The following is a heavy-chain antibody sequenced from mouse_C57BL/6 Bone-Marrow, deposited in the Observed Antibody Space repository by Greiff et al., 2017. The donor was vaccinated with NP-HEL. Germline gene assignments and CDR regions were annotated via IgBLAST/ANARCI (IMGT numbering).Heavy chain of an antibody. V-gene: IGHV1-81*01. J-gene: IGHJ1*03. D-gene: IGHD1-1*01. CDR1: GYTFTSYG. CDR3: ARWGLRSQFLLYFDV. CDR2: IYPRSGNT. Sequence: QVQLKESGAELARPGASVKLSCKASGYTFTSYGISWVKQRTGQGLEWIGEIYPRSGNTYYNEKLKGKATLTADKSSSTAYMELRSLTSEDSAVYFCARWGLRSQFLLYFDVWGTGTTVTVSS.